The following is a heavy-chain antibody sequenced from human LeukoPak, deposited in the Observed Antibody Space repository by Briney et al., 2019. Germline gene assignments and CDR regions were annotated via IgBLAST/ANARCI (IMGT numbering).Heavy chain of an antibody. CDR3: AKESGKFDY. CDR2: ISAHGGST. Sequence: PGGSLRLSCVVSGINFADYAMHWVRQPPGKGLEWVSLISAHGGSTFSADSVKGRFSISRDNSKNSLYLQMNSLRSEDTAMYYCAKESGKFDYWGQGTLVAVSS. J-gene: IGHJ4*02. CDR1: GINFADYA. V-gene: IGHV3-43*02.